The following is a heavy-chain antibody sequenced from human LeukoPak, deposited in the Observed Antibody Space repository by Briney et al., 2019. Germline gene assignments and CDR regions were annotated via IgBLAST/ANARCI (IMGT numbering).Heavy chain of an antibody. CDR1: GGSLSGYY. CDR3: ARALNEGARFDY. Sequence: LSLTCAVYGGSLSGYYWSWVRQPPGRGLEWVAVISYDGTNKYYADSMKGRFTISRDNSKNTLYLQMNSLRAEDTAVYYCARALNEGARFDYWGQGTLVTVSS. V-gene: IGHV3-30-3*01. CDR2: ISYDGTNK. J-gene: IGHJ4*02.